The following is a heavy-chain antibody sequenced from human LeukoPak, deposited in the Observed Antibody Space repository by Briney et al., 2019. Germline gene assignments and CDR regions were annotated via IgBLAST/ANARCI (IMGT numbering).Heavy chain of an antibody. J-gene: IGHJ4*02. D-gene: IGHD4-17*01. V-gene: IGHV4-34*01. CDR3: ARANGDYGY. CDR2: INHSGST. Sequence: SETLSLTCAVYGGSFSGYYWSWIRQPPGKGLEWIGEINHSGSTNYNPSLKSRVTISVDTAKNQFSLKLSSVTAADTAVYYCARANGDYGYWGQGTLVTVCS. CDR1: GGSFSGYY.